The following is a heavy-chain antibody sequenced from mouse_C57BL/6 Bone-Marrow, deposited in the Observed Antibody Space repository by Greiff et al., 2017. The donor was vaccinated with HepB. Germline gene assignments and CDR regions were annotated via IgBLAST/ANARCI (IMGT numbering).Heavy chain of an antibody. CDR2: IHPNSGST. D-gene: IGHD1-1*01. J-gene: IGHJ4*01. CDR3: ARSPITPVVATDYAMDY. Sequence: QVQLQQPGAELVKPGASVKLSCKASGYTFTSYWMHWVKQRPGQGLEWIGMIHPNSGSTNYNEKFKSKATLTVDKSSSTAYMQLSSLTSEDSAVYYCARSPITPVVATDYAMDYWGQGTSVTVSS. V-gene: IGHV1-64*01. CDR1: GYTFTSYW.